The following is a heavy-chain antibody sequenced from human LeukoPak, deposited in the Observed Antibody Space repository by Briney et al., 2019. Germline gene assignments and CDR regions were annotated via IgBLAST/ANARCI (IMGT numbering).Heavy chain of an antibody. CDR1: GYTFTGYC. V-gene: IGHV1-2*02. CDR3: ARVRFLARLTEGYDSSGYYFYY. Sequence: GASVKVSCKASGYTFTGYCMHWVRQAPGQGLEWMGWINPNSGGTNYAQKFQGRVTMTRDTSISTAYMELSRLRSDDTAVYYCARVRFLARLTEGYDSSGYYFYYWGQGTLVTVSS. J-gene: IGHJ4*02. D-gene: IGHD3-22*01. CDR2: INPNSGGT.